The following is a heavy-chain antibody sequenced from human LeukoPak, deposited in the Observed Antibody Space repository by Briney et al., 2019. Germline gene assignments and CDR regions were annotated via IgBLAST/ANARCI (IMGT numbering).Heavy chain of an antibody. Sequence: GESLKISCKGSGYSFTSYWIGWVRQMPGRGLEWMGIICPGDSDTRYSPSFQGQVTISADKSISTAYLQWSSLKASDTAMYYCARQVAVAAPGDYYYGMDVWGQGTTVTVSS. D-gene: IGHD6-19*01. J-gene: IGHJ6*02. CDR2: ICPGDSDT. V-gene: IGHV5-51*01. CDR1: GYSFTSYW. CDR3: ARQVAVAAPGDYYYGMDV.